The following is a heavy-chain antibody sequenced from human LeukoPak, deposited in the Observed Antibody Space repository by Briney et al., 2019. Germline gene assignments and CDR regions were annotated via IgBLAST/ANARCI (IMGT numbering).Heavy chain of an antibody. CDR2: VSSDGGTK. J-gene: IGHJ4*02. CDR1: RFTFRNYV. V-gene: IGHV3-30*18. CDR3: AKEYDSGGYGANFDY. Sequence: GGSLRLSCAASRFTFRNYVIHWVRQAPGKGLEWVAVVSSDGGTKYYADSVKGRFTISRDNSRNTMYLQMNSLRAEDTAVYYCAKEYDSGGYGANFDYWGQGTLVTVSS. D-gene: IGHD3-10*01.